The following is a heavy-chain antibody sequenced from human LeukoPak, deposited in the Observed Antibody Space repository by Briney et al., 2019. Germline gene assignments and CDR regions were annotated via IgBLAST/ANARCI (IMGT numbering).Heavy chain of an antibody. J-gene: IGHJ4*02. CDR2: ISSSSSYI. Sequence: GGSLRLSCAASGFTFSSYSMNWVRQAPGKGLEWVSSISSSSSYIYYADSVKGRFTISRDNAKNSLYLQMNSLRAEDTAVYYCARDSRFLEWLLSYWGQGTMVTVSS. D-gene: IGHD3-3*01. CDR1: GFTFSSYS. V-gene: IGHV3-21*01. CDR3: ARDSRFLEWLLSY.